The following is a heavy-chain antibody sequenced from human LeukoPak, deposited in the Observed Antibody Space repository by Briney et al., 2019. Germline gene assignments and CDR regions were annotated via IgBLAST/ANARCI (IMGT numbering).Heavy chain of an antibody. CDR1: GFTCSSDW. CDR2: IKQDGSEK. Sequence: GGSLRLSCAASGFTCSSDWMSWVRQAAGKGLEWVANIKQDGSEKYYVDSVKGRFTISRDNAKNSLYLQMNSLETEDTAVYYCTREGGEGDYTAFDIWGQGTMVTVSS. V-gene: IGHV3-7*03. J-gene: IGHJ3*02. CDR3: TREGGEGDYTAFDI. D-gene: IGHD3-3*01.